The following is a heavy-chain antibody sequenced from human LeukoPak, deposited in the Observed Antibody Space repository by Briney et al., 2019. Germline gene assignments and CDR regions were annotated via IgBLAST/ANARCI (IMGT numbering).Heavy chain of an antibody. V-gene: IGHV3-9*01. CDR3: AKDLGGGRDI. J-gene: IGHJ3*02. CDR2: ISWNSGSI. CDR1: GLTFDDYA. Sequence: GGSLRLSCAASGLTFDDYAMHWVRQAPGKGLEWVSGISWNSGSIGYADSVKGRFTISRDNAKNSLYLQMNSLRAEDTALYYCAKDLGGGRDIWGQGTMVTVSS. D-gene: IGHD1-26*01.